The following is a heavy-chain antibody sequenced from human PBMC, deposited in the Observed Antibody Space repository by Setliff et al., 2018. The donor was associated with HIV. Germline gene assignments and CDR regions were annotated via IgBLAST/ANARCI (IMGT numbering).Heavy chain of an antibody. CDR3: ARHDCGGNCDINWFDP. D-gene: IGHD2-21*02. Sequence: SETLSLTCAVSGYSISSKFLWGWVRQPPGQGLEWIGSIHHAGSTYYNPSLKSRVRISLDTSTNQFSLKLSSVTAADTAVYYCARHDCGGNCDINWFDPWGQGTLVTVSS. V-gene: IGHV4-38-2*01. CDR1: GYSISSKFL. J-gene: IGHJ5*02. CDR2: IHHAGST.